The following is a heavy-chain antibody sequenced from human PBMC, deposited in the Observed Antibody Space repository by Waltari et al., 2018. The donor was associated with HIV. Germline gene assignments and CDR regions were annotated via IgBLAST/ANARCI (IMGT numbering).Heavy chain of an antibody. Sequence: EVQLVASGGGLVQPGRSLRLPCAASGCSFSDYAMNWVRQAPGKGLEWISYISSSSSNIKYADSVKGRFTISRDNTKSSLDLHMNNLRDEDTAVYFCARDTLNLYFGLDVWGQGTTVSVSS. J-gene: IGHJ6*02. V-gene: IGHV3-48*02. CDR3: ARDTLNLYFGLDV. CDR1: GCSFSDYA. CDR2: ISSSSSNI.